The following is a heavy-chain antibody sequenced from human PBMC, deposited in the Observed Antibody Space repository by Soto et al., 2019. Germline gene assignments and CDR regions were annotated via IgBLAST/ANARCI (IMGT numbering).Heavy chain of an antibody. V-gene: IGHV1-18*01. D-gene: IGHD5-12*01. J-gene: IGHJ4*02. CDR1: GYTFTSYG. CDR3: ARSRYSGYDFGY. CDR2: IXAYNGXT. Sequence: XVKVSCKASGYTFTSYGMSWVRQAPGQGLEWMGWIXAYNGXTHYAQNLQGXXTLTTDTXXSTDYMELRSLRSEDTAVYYCARSRYSGYDFGYWGPGTLVTVSS.